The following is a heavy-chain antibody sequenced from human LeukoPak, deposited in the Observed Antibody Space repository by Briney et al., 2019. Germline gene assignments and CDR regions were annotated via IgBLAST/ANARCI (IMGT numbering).Heavy chain of an antibody. D-gene: IGHD4-17*01. CDR1: GGSFSGYY. CDR3: ARDPNYGDYGPIFDY. J-gene: IGHJ4*02. V-gene: IGHV4-34*01. CDR2: INHSGST. Sequence: SETLSLTCAVYGGSFSGYYWSWIRQPPGKGLEWIGEINHSGSTNYNPSLKSRVTISVDTSKNQFSLKLSSVTAADTAVYYCARDPNYGDYGPIFDYWGQGTLVTVSS.